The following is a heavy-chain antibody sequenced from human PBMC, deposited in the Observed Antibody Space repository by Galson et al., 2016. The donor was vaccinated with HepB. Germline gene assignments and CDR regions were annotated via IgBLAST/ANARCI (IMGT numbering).Heavy chain of an antibody. CDR2: ISSSGSKT. V-gene: IGHV3-11*01. CDR1: GFTFSDFY. Sequence: SLRLSCAASGFTFSDFYMSWIRQAPGKGLEWLSDISSSGSKTFYADSVKGRLTISRENTKNSLYLGMVTLRAEDTAVYYCARESCSTSSCNFYGLDVWGQGTTVIVSS. J-gene: IGHJ6*02. D-gene: IGHD2-2*01. CDR3: ARESCSTSSCNFYGLDV.